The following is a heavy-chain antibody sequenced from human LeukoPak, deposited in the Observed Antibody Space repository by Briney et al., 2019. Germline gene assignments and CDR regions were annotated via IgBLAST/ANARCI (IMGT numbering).Heavy chain of an antibody. CDR2: INPNSGST. V-gene: IGHV1-2*02. J-gene: IGHJ4*02. D-gene: IGHD2-15*01. Sequence: VASVKVSCKASGYTFTGYYMHWVRQAPGQGLEWMGWINPNSGSTNYAQKFRGRVTMTRDTSISTAYMELSRLRSDDTAVYYCTPAPSEGGYFDYWGQGTLVTVSS. CDR1: GYTFTGYY. CDR3: TPAPSEGGYFDY.